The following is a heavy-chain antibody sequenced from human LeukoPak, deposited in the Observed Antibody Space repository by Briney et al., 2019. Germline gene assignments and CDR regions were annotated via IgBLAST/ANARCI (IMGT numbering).Heavy chain of an antibody. CDR2: IYYSGST. Sequence: SKTLSLTCTVSGGSISSYYWSWIRQPPGKGLEWIGYIYYSGSTNYNPSLKSRVTISVDTSKNQFSLKLSSVTAAATAVYYCARHKQYQLLPFDYWGQGTLVTVSS. V-gene: IGHV4-59*08. CDR1: GGSISSYY. D-gene: IGHD2-2*01. J-gene: IGHJ4*02. CDR3: ARHKQYQLLPFDY.